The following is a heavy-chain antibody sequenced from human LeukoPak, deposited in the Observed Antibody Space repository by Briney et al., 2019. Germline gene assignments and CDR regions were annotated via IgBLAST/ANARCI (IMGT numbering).Heavy chain of an antibody. V-gene: IGHV3-30*18. CDR3: AKSIVATIYYYYYGMDV. Sequence: PGRSLRLSCAASGFTFSSYGMHWVRQAPGKGLEWVAVISYDGSNKYYADSVKGRFTISRDNSKNTLYLQTNSLRAEDTAVYYCAKSIVATIYYYYYGMDVWGQGTTVTVSS. J-gene: IGHJ6*02. D-gene: IGHD5-12*01. CDR1: GFTFSSYG. CDR2: ISYDGSNK.